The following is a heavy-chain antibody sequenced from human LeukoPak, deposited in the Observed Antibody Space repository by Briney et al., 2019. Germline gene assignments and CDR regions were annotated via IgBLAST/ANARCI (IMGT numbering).Heavy chain of an antibody. Sequence: PGGSLRLSCAASGFTFSSYAMHWVRQAPGKGLEWVAVISYDGSNKYYADSVKGRFTISRDNSKSTLYLQMNSLRAEDTAVYYCARGYCSGGSCYWGDAFDIWGQGTMVTVSS. CDR2: ISYDGSNK. CDR1: GFTFSSYA. CDR3: ARGYCSGGSCYWGDAFDI. J-gene: IGHJ3*02. V-gene: IGHV3-30*04. D-gene: IGHD2-15*01.